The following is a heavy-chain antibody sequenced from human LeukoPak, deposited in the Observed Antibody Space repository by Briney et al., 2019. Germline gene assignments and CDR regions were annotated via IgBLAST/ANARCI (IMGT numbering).Heavy chain of an antibody. CDR3: ASDPDYYDSSGYYDY. D-gene: IGHD3-22*01. CDR1: GFTVSSNY. CDR2: ISGSGGST. Sequence: GGSLRLSCAASGFTVSSNYMSWVRQAPGKGLEWVSAISGSGGSTYYADSVKGRFTISRDNSKNTLYLQMNSLRAEDTAVYYCASDPDYYDSSGYYDYWGQGTLVTVSS. J-gene: IGHJ4*02. V-gene: IGHV3-23*01.